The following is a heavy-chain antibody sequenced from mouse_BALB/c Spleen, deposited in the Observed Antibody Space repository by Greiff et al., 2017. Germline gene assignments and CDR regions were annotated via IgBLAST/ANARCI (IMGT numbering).Heavy chain of an antibody. J-gene: IGHJ2*01. Sequence: QVHVKQSGAELAKPGASVKMSCKASGYTFTSYWMHWVKQRPGQGLEWIGYINPSTGYTEYNQKFKDKATLTADKSSSTAYMQLSSLTSEDSAVYYCARLYDYDGAFDYWGQGTTLTVSS. CDR3: ARLYDYDGAFDY. CDR2: INPSTGYT. V-gene: IGHV1-7*01. CDR1: GYTFTSYW. D-gene: IGHD2-4*01.